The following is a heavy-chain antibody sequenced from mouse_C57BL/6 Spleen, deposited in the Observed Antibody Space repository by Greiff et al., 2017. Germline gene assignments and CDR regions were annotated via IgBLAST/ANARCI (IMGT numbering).Heavy chain of an antibody. V-gene: IGHV3-1*01. CDR3: ARGGYEYVFAY. D-gene: IGHD2-4*01. J-gene: IGHJ3*01. CDR2: ISYSGST. CDR1: GYSITSCYD. Sequence: EVKLQESGPGMVKPSQSLSLTCTVTGYSITSCYDWHWIRHFPGNKLEWMGYISYSGSTNYNPSLKSRISITHDTSKNHFFLKLNSVTTEDTATYCCARGGYEYVFAYWGQGTLVTVSA.